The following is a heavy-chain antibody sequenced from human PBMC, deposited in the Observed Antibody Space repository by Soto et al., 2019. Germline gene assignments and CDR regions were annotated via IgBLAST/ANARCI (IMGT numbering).Heavy chain of an antibody. CDR3: SKVWRGYSYGGERDYYYYGMDV. CDR1: GGSISSGGYY. V-gene: IGHV4-31*09. J-gene: IGHJ6*02. CDR2: IYYSGST. D-gene: IGHD5-18*01. Sequence: TSETLSLTCTVSGGSISSGGYYWSWIRQHPGKGLEWIGYIYYSGSTYYNPSLKSRVTISVDKSKNQFSLKLSSVTAADTAVYYCSKVWRGYSYGGERDYYYYGMDVWGQGTTVTVSS.